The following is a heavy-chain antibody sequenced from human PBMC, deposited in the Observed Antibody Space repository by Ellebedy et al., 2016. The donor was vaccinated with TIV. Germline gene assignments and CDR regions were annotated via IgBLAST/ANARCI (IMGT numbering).Heavy chain of an antibody. CDR1: GFTFSSYA. D-gene: IGHD6-19*01. CDR2: ISSSSSTI. Sequence: PGGSLRLSCAASGFTFSSYAMHWVRQAPGKGLEWVSYISSSSSTIYYADSVKGRFTISRDNAKNSLYLQMNSMRAEDTAVYYCARGGSSGWRYYNGMDVWGQGTTVTVSS. V-gene: IGHV3-48*01. J-gene: IGHJ6*02. CDR3: ARGGSSGWRYYNGMDV.